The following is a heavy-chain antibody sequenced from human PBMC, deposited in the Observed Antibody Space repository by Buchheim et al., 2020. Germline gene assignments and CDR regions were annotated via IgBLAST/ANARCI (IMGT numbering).Heavy chain of an antibody. CDR3: TRGSTVGYLLPFDS. CDR2: ISYDGSKQ. CDR1: GFTFSRYA. Sequence: QVHLVESGGGVVQPGSSLRLSCAASGFTFSRYAMHWVRQAPGKGLEWVAVISYDGSKQQYADSVKGRFTISRDNSKDTVYLQMNSLRAEDSAVFYCTRGSTVGYLLPFDSWGQGTL. D-gene: IGHD2-8*02. V-gene: IGHV3-30*04. J-gene: IGHJ4*02.